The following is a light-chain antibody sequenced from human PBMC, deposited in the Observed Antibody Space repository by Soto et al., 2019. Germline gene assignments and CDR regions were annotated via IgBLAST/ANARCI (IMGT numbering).Light chain of an antibody. CDR3: AAWDGSLRGV. J-gene: IGLJ3*02. Sequence: QSVLTQPPSASGTPGQRVTISCSGSSSNIGSNYVYWYQQLPGTAPKLLIYSNNQRPSGVPDRFSGSKSGTSASLAISGLRSEDEADYYCAAWDGSLRGVFGGGTKLTVL. CDR1: SSNIGSNY. V-gene: IGLV1-47*02. CDR2: SNN.